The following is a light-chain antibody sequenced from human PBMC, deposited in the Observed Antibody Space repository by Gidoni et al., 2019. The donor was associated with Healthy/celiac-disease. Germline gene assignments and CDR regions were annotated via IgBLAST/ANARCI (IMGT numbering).Light chain of an antibody. CDR1: QSVTSSY. CDR2: GAS. CDR3: QQYGSSPPYT. J-gene: IGKJ2*01. V-gene: IGKV3-20*01. Sequence: EIVLTHSPGPLSSSPGERATLSCRASQSVTSSYLAWYQQKPGQAPRLLIYGASSRATGIPDRFSGSGSGTDFTLTISRLEPEDFAVYYCQQYGSSPPYTFGQGTKLEIK.